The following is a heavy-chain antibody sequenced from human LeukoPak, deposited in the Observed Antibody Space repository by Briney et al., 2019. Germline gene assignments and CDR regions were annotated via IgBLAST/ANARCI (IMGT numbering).Heavy chain of an antibody. CDR1: GFTFSSNW. Sequence: GGSLRLSCAASGFTFSSNWMHWIRQVPGKGLVWVSHINGDGSTTTYADSVKGRFTISRDNAENTVFLQMNSLRAEDTAVYYCARGGPYYDILTGYSYYFDYWGQGTLVTVSS. V-gene: IGHV3-74*01. J-gene: IGHJ4*01. CDR3: ARGGPYYDILTGYSYYFDY. D-gene: IGHD3-9*01. CDR2: INGDGSTT.